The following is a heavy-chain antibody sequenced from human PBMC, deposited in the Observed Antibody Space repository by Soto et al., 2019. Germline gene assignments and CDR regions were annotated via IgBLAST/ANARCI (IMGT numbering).Heavy chain of an antibody. D-gene: IGHD2-15*01. CDR3: ARQEGRGGSSYRVRGMDV. CDR1: GYSFTSYW. J-gene: IGHJ6*02. Sequence: GESLKISCKGSGYSFTSYWIGWVRQMPGKGLEWMGIIYPGDSDTRYSPSFQGQVTISADKSISTAYLQWSSLKASDTAMYYCARQEGRGGSSYRVRGMDVWGQGTTVTVSS. V-gene: IGHV5-51*01. CDR2: IYPGDSDT.